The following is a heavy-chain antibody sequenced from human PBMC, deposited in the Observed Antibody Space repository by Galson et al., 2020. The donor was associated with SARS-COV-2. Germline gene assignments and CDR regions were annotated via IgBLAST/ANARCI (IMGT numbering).Heavy chain of an antibody. CDR1: GFTVSNNY. CDR3: AAFTSLDY. D-gene: IGHD1-1*01. CDR2: IYSVGST. J-gene: IGHJ4*02. V-gene: IGHV3-66*01. Sequence: GESLKISCAASGFTVSNNYMSWVRQAPGKGLEWVSLIYSVGSTYYTDSVKGRFTISRDNSKNTLYLQMNTLRAEDTAIYYCAAFTSLDYWGQGALVTVSS.